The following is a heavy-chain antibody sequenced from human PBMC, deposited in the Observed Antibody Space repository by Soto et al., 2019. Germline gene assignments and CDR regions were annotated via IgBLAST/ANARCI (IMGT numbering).Heavy chain of an antibody. CDR2: VYWTGST. D-gene: IGHD5-18*01. V-gene: IGHV4-39*01. J-gene: IGHJ4*02. CDR1: GDSITTNGYY. CDR3: ARSHYTYGLLIDY. Sequence: AETLSLTCSVSGDSITTNGYYLFCIRQPPWKGLQWIGNVYWTGSTFSHPSLTSRVFISVDTSKNEFSLRLTSVTAADTAVYYCARSHYTYGLLIDYWGPGTLVTVSS.